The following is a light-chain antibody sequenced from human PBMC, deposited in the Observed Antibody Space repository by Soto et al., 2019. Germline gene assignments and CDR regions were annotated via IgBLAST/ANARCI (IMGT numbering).Light chain of an antibody. Sequence: EIVMTQSPATLSVSPGERATLSCRASQSVSSNLAWYQQKPGQAPRLLIYGASTRAPGTPARFSGSGSGTEFTLAISSLQSEDFAIYYCQQYNNWPPYIFGQGTKVEIK. CDR3: QQYNNWPPYI. V-gene: IGKV3-15*01. J-gene: IGKJ2*01. CDR2: GAS. CDR1: QSVSSN.